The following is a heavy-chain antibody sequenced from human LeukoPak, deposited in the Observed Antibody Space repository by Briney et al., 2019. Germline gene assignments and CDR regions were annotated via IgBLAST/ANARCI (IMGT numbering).Heavy chain of an antibody. V-gene: IGHV3-11*01. Sequence: PGGSLRLSCSAPGFTFSDYYMSWIRQAPGKGLEWVSYISSSGSTIYYADSVKGRFTISRDNAKNSLYLQMNSLRAEDTAVYYCARAYCGGDCYSISPFDYWGQGTLVTVSS. CDR2: ISSSGSTI. CDR1: GFTFSDYY. D-gene: IGHD2-21*02. J-gene: IGHJ4*02. CDR3: ARAYCGGDCYSISPFDY.